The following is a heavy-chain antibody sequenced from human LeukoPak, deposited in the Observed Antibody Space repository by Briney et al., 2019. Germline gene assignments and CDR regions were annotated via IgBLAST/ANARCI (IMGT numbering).Heavy chain of an antibody. Sequence: ASVKVSCKASGYTFTGYYMHWVRQAPGQGLEWMGWINPNSGGTNYAQKFQGRVTMTRDTSISTAYMELSRLRSDDTAVYYCARSGTYCSSTSCPANWFDPWGQGTLVTVSS. CDR3: ARSGTYCSSTSCPANWFDP. CDR1: GYTFTGYY. J-gene: IGHJ5*02. CDR2: INPNSGGT. D-gene: IGHD2-2*01. V-gene: IGHV1-2*02.